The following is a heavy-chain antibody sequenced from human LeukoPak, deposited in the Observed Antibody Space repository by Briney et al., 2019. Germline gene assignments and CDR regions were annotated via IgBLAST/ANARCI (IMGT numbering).Heavy chain of an antibody. J-gene: IGHJ4*02. CDR1: GFTFSTYW. CDR2: INRDGSQK. D-gene: IGHD3/OR15-3a*01. V-gene: IGHV3-7*01. CDR3: VSSPGWTLDY. Sequence: GGSLRLSCAASGFTFSTYWMHWVRRAPGKGLEWVATINRDGSQKIYVDSVKGRFTISRDNAKSSLYLQTNGLRVDDTAVYYCVSSPGWTLDYWGQGTLVTVSS.